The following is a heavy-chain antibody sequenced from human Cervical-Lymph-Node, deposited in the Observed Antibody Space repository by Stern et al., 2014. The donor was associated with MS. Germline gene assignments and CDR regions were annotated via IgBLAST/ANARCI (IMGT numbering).Heavy chain of an antibody. CDR2: ITPVYGPT. CDR1: GDTFSSYA. Sequence: VQLVESGAEVKKPGSSVKVSCKASGDTFSSYAINWVRQVPGQGLEWMGGITPVYGPTNYAQKFQGRVTITADKSTNTAYMELMTLRSEDTAVYYCARGGGLVGYFDYWGQGTLVSVSS. D-gene: IGHD1-26*01. J-gene: IGHJ4*02. CDR3: ARGGGLVGYFDY. V-gene: IGHV1-69*06.